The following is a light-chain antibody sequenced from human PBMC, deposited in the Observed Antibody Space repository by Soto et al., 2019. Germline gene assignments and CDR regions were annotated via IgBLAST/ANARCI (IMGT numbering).Light chain of an antibody. CDR1: SGHSSYA. CDR2: LNSDGSH. J-gene: IGLJ2*01. CDR3: QTWGTGIQI. V-gene: IGLV4-69*01. Sequence: QPLLTQSPSASATLGASVKLTCTLSSGHSSYAIAWHQQKPEKGPRYLMKLNSDGSHSKGDGIPDRFSGSSSGAERYLTIASLQSEDEADYYCQTWGTGIQIFGGGTQLTVL.